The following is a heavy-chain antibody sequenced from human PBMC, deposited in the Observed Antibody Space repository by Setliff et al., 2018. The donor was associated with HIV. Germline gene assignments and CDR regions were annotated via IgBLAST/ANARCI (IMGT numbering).Heavy chain of an antibody. CDR3: AKDXXSNGWSA. D-gene: IGHD6-19*01. Sequence: GGSLRLSCAASEFTFNIYAMSWVRQAPGKGLEWVSGISGSGATTNYADSVKGRFTISRDNSKNALYLQMSTLRAEDTAVYYCAKDXXSNGWSAWGQGTLVTVSS. V-gene: IGHV3-23*01. CDR1: EFTFNIYA. CDR2: ISGSGATT. J-gene: IGHJ5*02.